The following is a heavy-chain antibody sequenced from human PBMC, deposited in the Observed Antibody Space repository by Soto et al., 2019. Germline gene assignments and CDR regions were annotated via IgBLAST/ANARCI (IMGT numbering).Heavy chain of an antibody. J-gene: IGHJ4*02. Sequence: ASVKVSCKVSGYTLTELSIHWVRQAPGKGLEWMGGFDPEDGETIYAQKFQGRVTMTEDTSTDTAYMELSSLRSEDTAVYYCATDARYIYGSGSYYLDYWGQGTLVTVSS. D-gene: IGHD3-10*01. CDR3: ATDARYIYGSGSYYLDY. CDR2: FDPEDGET. V-gene: IGHV1-24*01. CDR1: GYTLTELS.